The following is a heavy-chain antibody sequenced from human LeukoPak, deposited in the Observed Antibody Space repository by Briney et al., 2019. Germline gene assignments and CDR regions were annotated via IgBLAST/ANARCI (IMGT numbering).Heavy chain of an antibody. V-gene: IGHV3-74*01. CDR2: LNSDASIT. D-gene: IGHD4-23*01. Sequence: PGGSVRLSCAASGFSFRNYWMHWVRQAPGKGLVWVSRLNSDASITSYADSVKGRFTISRDNSKNTLYLQMNSLRAEDTAVYYCANSYDGGPGAFDIWGQGTMVTVSS. J-gene: IGHJ3*02. CDR1: GFSFRNYW. CDR3: ANSYDGGPGAFDI.